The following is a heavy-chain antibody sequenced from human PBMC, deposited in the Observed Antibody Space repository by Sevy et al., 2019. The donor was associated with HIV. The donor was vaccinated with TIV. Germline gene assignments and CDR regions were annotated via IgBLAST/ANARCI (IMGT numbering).Heavy chain of an antibody. CDR3: TTYPTTVVTNFDY. D-gene: IGHD4-17*01. J-gene: IGHJ4*02. V-gene: IGHV3-15*01. CDR1: GFTFSNAW. Sequence: GGSLRLSCAASGFTFSNAWMSWVRQAPGKGLEWVGRIKSKTDGGTTDYAAPVKGRFTISRDDSKNTLYLQMNSLKTEDTAVYYCTTYPTTVVTNFDYWGRGTLVTVSS. CDR2: IKSKTDGGTT.